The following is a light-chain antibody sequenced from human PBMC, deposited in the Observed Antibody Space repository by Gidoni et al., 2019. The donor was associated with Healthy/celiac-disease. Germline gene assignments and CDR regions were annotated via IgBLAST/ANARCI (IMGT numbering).Light chain of an antibody. Sequence: EIVMTQSPATLSVSPGERATLSCRASQSVSSNLAWYQQKPGQAPRLLIYGASTRATGIPARFSGSGSGTEFTLTISSLQSEDFAVYYCQHQRTFXQXTKVEIK. CDR1: QSVSSN. J-gene: IGKJ1*01. CDR2: GAS. CDR3: QHQRT. V-gene: IGKV3-15*01.